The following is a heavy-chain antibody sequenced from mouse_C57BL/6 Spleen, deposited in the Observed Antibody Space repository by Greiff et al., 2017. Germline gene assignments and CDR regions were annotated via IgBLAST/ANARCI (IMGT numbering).Heavy chain of an antibody. CDR2: ISSGSSTI. V-gene: IGHV5-17*01. CDR3: ARPSNFYAMDY. J-gene: IGHJ4*01. Sequence: EVKLVEPGGGLVKPGGSLKLSCAASGFTFSDYGMHWVRQAPEKGLEWVAYISSGSSTIYYADTVKGRFTISRDNAKNTLFLQMTSLRSEDTAMYYCARPSNFYAMDYWGQGTSVTVSS. D-gene: IGHD2-5*01. CDR1: GFTFSDYG.